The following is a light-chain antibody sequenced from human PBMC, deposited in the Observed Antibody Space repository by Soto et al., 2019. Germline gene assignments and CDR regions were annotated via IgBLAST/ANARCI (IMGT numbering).Light chain of an antibody. CDR3: QHYTLYSAP. CDR1: QDTSTY. J-gene: IGKJ5*01. CDR2: GAS. V-gene: IGKV1-5*01. Sequence: RLTQSPSSLSASVGDTVTISCRASQDTSTYLAWYQQKPGKAPTLLIFGASSLHNGVPPRFAGSGSGSEFTLTINRLQPDDFATYFCQHYTLYSAPFGQGTRV.